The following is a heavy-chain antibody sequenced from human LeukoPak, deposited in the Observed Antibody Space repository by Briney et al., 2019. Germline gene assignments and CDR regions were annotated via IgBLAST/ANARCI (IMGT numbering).Heavy chain of an antibody. D-gene: IGHD2-2*01. Sequence: SETLSLTCTVSGGSITSYHWSWLRQPPGKGLEWIGYISYSGSTNYNPSLKSRVTISLDTSKNQFSLKLSSVTAADTAVYYCASGGYCGSTSCYPNWFDPWGQGTLVTVSS. CDR1: GGSITSYH. CDR3: ASGGYCGSTSCYPNWFDP. V-gene: IGHV4-59*01. CDR2: ISYSGST. J-gene: IGHJ5*02.